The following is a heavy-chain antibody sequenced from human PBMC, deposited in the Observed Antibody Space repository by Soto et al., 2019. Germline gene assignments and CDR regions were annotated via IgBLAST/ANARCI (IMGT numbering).Heavy chain of an antibody. D-gene: IGHD3-16*02. Sequence: SETLSLTCAVSGYSITTGYYWGWIRQPPGKGLEWIGSFYHSGSTYYNPSLKSRVTRSVDTSKNQFYLKLSSVTAADTAMYYCVRAHYGYHWGSFRPDSFDIWGQGTMVTVSS. J-gene: IGHJ3*02. CDR2: FYHSGST. V-gene: IGHV4-38-2*01. CDR3: VRAHYGYHWGSFRPDSFDI. CDR1: GYSITTGYY.